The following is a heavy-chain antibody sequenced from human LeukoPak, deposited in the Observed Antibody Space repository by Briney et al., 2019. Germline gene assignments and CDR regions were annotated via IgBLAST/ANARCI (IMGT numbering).Heavy chain of an antibody. CDR2: IYYSGST. CDR1: GGSISSSSYY. J-gene: IGHJ4*02. D-gene: IGHD3-22*01. CDR3: ASGYYYDSSGHYDY. Sequence: SETLTLTCTVSGGSISSSSYYWGWIRQPPGKGLEWIGSIYYSGSTYYNSSLKSRVTISVDTSKNQFPLKLSSVTAADTAVYYCASGYYYDSSGHYDYWGQGTLVTVSS. V-gene: IGHV4-39*01.